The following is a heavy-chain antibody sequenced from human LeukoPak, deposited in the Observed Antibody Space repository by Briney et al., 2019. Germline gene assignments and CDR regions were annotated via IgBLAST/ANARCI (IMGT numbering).Heavy chain of an antibody. CDR3: AGMGHSSGWSHGY. J-gene: IGHJ4*02. D-gene: IGHD6-19*01. V-gene: IGHV4-61*10. CDR2: INHSGST. Sequence: SETLSLTCTVSGGSISSGNYYWNWIRQPAGKGLEWIGEINHSGSTNYNPSLKSRVTISVDTSKNQFSLKLSSVTAADTAVYYCAGMGHSSGWSHGYWGQGTLVTVSS. CDR1: GGSISSGNYY.